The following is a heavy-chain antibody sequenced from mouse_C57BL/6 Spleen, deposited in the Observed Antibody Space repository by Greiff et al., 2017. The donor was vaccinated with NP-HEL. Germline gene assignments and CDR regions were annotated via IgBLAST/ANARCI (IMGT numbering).Heavy chain of an antibody. Sequence: VQLQQSGPELVKPGASVKISCKASGYTFTDYYMNWVKQSHGKSLEWIGDINPNNGGTSYNQKFKGKATLTVDKSSSTAYMELRSLTSEDSAVYYCARFEYFDVWGTGTTVTVSS. CDR2: INPNNGGT. V-gene: IGHV1-26*01. CDR1: GYTFTDYY. CDR3: ARFEYFDV. J-gene: IGHJ1*03.